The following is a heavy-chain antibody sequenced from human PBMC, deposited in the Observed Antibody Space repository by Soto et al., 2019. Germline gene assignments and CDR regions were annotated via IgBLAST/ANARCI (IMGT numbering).Heavy chain of an antibody. CDR2: ISYDGSNK. D-gene: IGHD2-15*01. J-gene: IGHJ4*02. CDR3: ARGMIVVVVAATIFDY. CDR1: GFTFSSYA. V-gene: IGHV3-30-3*01. Sequence: GSLRLSCAASGFTFSSYAMHWVRQAPGKGLEWVAVISYDGSNKYYADSVKGRFTISRDNSKNTLYLQMNSLRAEDTAVYYCARGMIVVVVAATIFDYWGQGTLVTVSS.